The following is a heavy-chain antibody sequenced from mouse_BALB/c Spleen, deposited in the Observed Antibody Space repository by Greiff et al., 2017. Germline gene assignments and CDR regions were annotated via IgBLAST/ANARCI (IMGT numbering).Heavy chain of an antibody. CDR3: ARRAGRRGYFDY. CDR2: ILPGSGST. V-gene: IGHV1-9*01. J-gene: IGHJ2*01. D-gene: IGHD2-12*01. CDR1: GYTFSSYW. Sequence: QVQLQQSGAELMKPGASVKISCKATGYTFSSYWIEWVKQRPGHGLEWIGEILPGSGSTNYNEKFKGKATFTADTSSNTAYMQLSSLTSEDSAVYYCARRAGRRGYFDYWGQGTTLTVSS.